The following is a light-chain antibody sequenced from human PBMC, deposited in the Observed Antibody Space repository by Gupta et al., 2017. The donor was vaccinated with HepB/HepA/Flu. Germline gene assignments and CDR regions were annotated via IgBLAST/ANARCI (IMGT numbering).Light chain of an antibody. Sequence: QSVLTQPPSVSGAPGQRVTISCTASSSNIGAGYDVHWYQHLPGTAPKLLTYGNNNRPSGVPDRFSGSKSGTSASLAITGLQAEDEADYYCQSYDSSLSGSVFGGGTKLTVL. CDR1: SSNIGAGYD. CDR3: QSYDSSLSGSV. J-gene: IGLJ2*01. CDR2: GNN. V-gene: IGLV1-40*01.